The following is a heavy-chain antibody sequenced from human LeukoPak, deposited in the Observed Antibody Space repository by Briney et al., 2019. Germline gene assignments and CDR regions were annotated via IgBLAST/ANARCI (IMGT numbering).Heavy chain of an antibody. Sequence: GGSLRLSCAASGFTASSNYMSWVRQAPGKGLEWVSAISGSGGSTYYADSVKGRLTISRDNSKNTLYLQMNSLRAEDTAVYYCAKGPSSGWSPLHYFDYWGQGTLVTVSS. CDR2: ISGSGGST. CDR3: AKGPSSGWSPLHYFDY. D-gene: IGHD6-19*01. J-gene: IGHJ4*02. CDR1: GFTASSNY. V-gene: IGHV3-23*01.